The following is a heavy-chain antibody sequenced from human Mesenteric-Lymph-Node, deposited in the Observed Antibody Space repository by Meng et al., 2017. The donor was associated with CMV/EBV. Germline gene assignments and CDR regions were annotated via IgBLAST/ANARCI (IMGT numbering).Heavy chain of an antibody. D-gene: IGHD3-3*01. V-gene: IGHV3-48*03. Sequence: GGSLRLSCAASGFTFGNYAMRWVRQAPGKGLGWVSYISNYGSTMSYADSVKGRFTVSRDNAKNSLYLQMNYLRAEDTAVYYCARGRYYDFWSGQVVPGAFHIWGQGTMVTVSS. CDR2: ISNYGSTM. J-gene: IGHJ3*02. CDR1: GFTFGNYA. CDR3: ARGRYYDFWSGQVVPGAFHI.